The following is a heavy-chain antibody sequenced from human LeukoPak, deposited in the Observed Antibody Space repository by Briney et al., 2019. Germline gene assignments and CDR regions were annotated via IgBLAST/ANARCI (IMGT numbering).Heavy chain of an antibody. CDR2: IYYSGST. Sequence: SETLSLTCTVSGGSISSSSYYWGWIRQPPGKGLEWIGSIYYSGSTYYNPSLKSRVTISVDTSKNQFSLKLGSVTAADTAVYYCARHEVVVVPAAMDYWGQGTLVTVSS. V-gene: IGHV4-39*01. CDR1: GGSISSSSYY. D-gene: IGHD2-2*01. CDR3: ARHEVVVVPAAMDY. J-gene: IGHJ4*02.